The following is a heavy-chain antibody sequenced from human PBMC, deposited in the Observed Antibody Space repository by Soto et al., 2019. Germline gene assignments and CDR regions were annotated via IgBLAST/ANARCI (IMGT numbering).Heavy chain of an antibody. CDR1: GYSFINYL. D-gene: IGHD3-3*01. CDR2: IFPGDSDT. CDR3: TRHSGSWTPVY. Sequence: GESLKISCKGSGYSFINYLIGWVRQMPGKGLEWMGTIFPGDSDTRYSPSFQGQVTISLDKAINTAYLQWSSLQASDIAMYYCTRHSGSWTPVYWGQGTLVTVSS. J-gene: IGHJ4*02. V-gene: IGHV5-51*01.